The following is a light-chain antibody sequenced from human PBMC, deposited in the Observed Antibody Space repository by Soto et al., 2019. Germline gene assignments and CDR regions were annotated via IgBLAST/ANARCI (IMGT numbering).Light chain of an antibody. CDR2: EDN. Sequence: NFMLTQPHSVSESPGKTVTISCTRSSGSFASNYVQWYQQRPGSVPTTVIYEDNQRPSGVPDRFSGSIDSSSNSASLTISGLRAEDEADYYCQSYDNTPGAVFGGGTQLTVL. CDR3: QSYDNTPGAV. V-gene: IGLV6-57*03. J-gene: IGLJ7*01. CDR1: SGSFASNY.